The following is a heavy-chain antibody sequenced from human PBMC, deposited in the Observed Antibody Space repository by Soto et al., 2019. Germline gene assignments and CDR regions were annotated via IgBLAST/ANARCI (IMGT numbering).Heavy chain of an antibody. V-gene: IGHV4-34*01. D-gene: IGHD3-22*01. CDR2: INHSGRV. CDR1: GGSFSGHS. J-gene: IGHJ5*01. CDR3: STRAYDTNGYYRFDP. Sequence: SETLSLTCAVYGGSFSGHSWTWIRESPGKGLEWIGDINHSGRVNYSPSLKSRVTISLDTSKNQFSLTLSAVTAADTAMYYCSTRAYDTNGYYRFDPWGQGTLVTVSS.